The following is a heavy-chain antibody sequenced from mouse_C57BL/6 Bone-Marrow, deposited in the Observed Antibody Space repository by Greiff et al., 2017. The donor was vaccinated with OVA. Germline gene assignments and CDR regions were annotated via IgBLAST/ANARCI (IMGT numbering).Heavy chain of an antibody. CDR2: IRSKSNNYAT. V-gene: IGHV10-1*01. CDR1: GFSFNTYA. Sequence: EVKLVESGGGLVQPKGSLKLSCAASGFSFNTYAMNWVRQAPGKGLEWVARIRSKSNNYATYYADSVKDRFTISRDDSESMLYLQMNNLKTEDTAMYYCVRLYDGYYVDYAMDYWGQGTSVTVSS. D-gene: IGHD2-3*01. J-gene: IGHJ4*01. CDR3: VRLYDGYYVDYAMDY.